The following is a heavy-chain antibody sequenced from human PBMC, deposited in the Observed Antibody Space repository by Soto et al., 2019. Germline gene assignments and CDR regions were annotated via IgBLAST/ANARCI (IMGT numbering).Heavy chain of an antibody. V-gene: IGHV4-30-4*01. Sequence: SETLSLTCTVSGGSISSGDYYWSWIRQPPGKGLEWIGYIYYSGSTYYNPSLKSRVTISVDTSKNQFSLKPSSVTAADTAVYYCARVLGVDSNWFDPWGQGTLVTVSS. CDR2: IYYSGST. D-gene: IGHD3-3*01. J-gene: IGHJ5*02. CDR3: ARVLGVDSNWFDP. CDR1: GGSISSGDYY.